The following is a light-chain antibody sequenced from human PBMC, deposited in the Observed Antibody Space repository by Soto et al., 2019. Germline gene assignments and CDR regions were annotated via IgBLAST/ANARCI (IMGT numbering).Light chain of an antibody. CDR2: SSD. CDR1: SSNIGRNT. Sequence: QSVLTQPPSASGTPGQRITISCSGSSSNIGRNTVKWYRQLPGTAPKLLIGSSDQRPSGVPDRFSGYQSGTSASLAISGLQSEDEADYICAALDDSLNAWAFGGGTKLTVL. J-gene: IGLJ3*02. CDR3: AALDDSLNAWA. V-gene: IGLV1-44*01.